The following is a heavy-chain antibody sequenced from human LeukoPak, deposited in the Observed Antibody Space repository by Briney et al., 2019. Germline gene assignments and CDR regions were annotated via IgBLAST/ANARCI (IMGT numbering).Heavy chain of an antibody. CDR2: ISGSGSNS. V-gene: IGHV3-23*01. D-gene: IGHD6-19*01. CDR1: GFTFSSYA. CDR3: AREYSSGWTSLDY. Sequence: PGGSLRLSCAASGFTFSSYAMSWVRQAPGKGLEWVSGISGSGSNSYYADSVKGRFTISRDNSKNTLFLQMNSLRGDDTAVYYCAREYSSGWTSLDYWGQGTLVTVSS. J-gene: IGHJ4*02.